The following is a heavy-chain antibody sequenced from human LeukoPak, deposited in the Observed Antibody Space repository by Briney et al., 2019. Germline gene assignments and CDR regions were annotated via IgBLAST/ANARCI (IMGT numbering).Heavy chain of an antibody. V-gene: IGHV4-4*07. CDR2: IYATET. D-gene: IGHD4-17*01. J-gene: IGHJ4*02. CDR3: AKDYGANRRYFDY. CDR1: GASISDYY. Sequence: SETLSLTCNVSGASISDYYWSWIRQSAGKGLEWIGRIYATETDFNPSLKSRVTISVDTSKNQFSLKLSSVTAADTAVYYCAKDYGANRRYFDYWGQGALVTVSS.